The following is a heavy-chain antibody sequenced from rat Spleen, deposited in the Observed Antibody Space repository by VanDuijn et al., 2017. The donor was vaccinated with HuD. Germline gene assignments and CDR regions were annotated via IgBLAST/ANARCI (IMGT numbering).Heavy chain of an antibody. J-gene: IGHJ3*01. D-gene: IGHD1-1*01. CDR1: AYSITSSYR. CDR2: INSAGST. V-gene: IGHV3-3*01. Sequence: EVQLQESGPGLVKPSQSLSLTCSVTAYSITSSYRWNWIRKFPGNKLEWMGYINSAGSTNYNPSLKSQISISRDTSKNQFFLQVDSVTTEDTATYYCARSDGTHYYLPFADWGQGTLVTVSS. CDR3: ARSDGTHYYLPFAD.